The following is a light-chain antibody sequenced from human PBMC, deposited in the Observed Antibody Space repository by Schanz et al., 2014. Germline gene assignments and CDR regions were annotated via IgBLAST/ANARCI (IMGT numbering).Light chain of an antibody. CDR2: DVS. CDR1: SSDVGAYND. CDR3: CSYAGSYTFV. Sequence: QSALTQPPSASGSPGQSVTISCTGTSSDVGAYNDVSWYQQHPGKAPKLMIYDVSKRPSGVPDRFSGSKSGNTASLTISGLQAEDEADYYCCSYAGSYTFVFGGGTKLTVL. J-gene: IGLJ2*01. V-gene: IGLV2-11*01.